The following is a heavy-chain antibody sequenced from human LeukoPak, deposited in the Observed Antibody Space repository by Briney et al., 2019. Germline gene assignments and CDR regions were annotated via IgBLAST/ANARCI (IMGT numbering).Heavy chain of an antibody. J-gene: IGHJ3*02. Sequence: SETLSLTCTVSGGSISTYYWSWIRQPPGKGLEWIGYIYCSGNTNYNPSLKSRVTISVDTSKNQFSLNLSSVTAADTAVYYCARHLLYRSGWYNVGAFDIWGQGTMVTVSS. CDR1: GGSISTYY. V-gene: IGHV4-59*08. CDR3: ARHLLYRSGWYNVGAFDI. D-gene: IGHD6-19*01. CDR2: IYCSGNT.